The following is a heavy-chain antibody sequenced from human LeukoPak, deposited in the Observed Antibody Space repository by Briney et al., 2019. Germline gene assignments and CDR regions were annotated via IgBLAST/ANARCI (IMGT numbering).Heavy chain of an antibody. CDR3: VRGGFGHAMDV. CDR2: INNDGSGT. D-gene: IGHD3-10*01. CDR1: GFTFSSYW. V-gene: IGHV3-74*01. Sequence: GGSLRLSCAASGFTFSSYWMHWVRQAPGKGLVWVSVINNDGSGTNYADSVKGRSTVSRDNAKDTLYLQMTSLGAEDTAVYYCVRGGFGHAMDVWGQGTTVTVSS. J-gene: IGHJ6*02.